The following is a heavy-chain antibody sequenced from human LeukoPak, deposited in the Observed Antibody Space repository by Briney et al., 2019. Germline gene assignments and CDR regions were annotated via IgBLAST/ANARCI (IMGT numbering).Heavy chain of an antibody. CDR1: GGTFSSYA. CDR2: IIPIFGTA. V-gene: IGHV1-69*05. D-gene: IGHD1-1*01. J-gene: IGHJ6*03. Sequence: GASVKVSCKASGGTFSSYAISWVRQAPGQGLEWMGGIIPIFGTANYAQKLQGRVTMTTDTSTSTAYMELRSLRSDDTAVYYCARDGMERENYYYMDVWGKGTTVTVSS. CDR3: ARDGMERENYYYMDV.